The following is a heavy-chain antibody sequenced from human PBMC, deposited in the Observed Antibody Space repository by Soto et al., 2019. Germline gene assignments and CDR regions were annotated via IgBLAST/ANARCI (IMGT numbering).Heavy chain of an antibody. CDR1: GYTFASYD. CDR2: MNPNRNNT. V-gene: IGHV1-8*01. CDR3: ARSDGYHFNWLDS. J-gene: IGHJ5*01. Sequence: QVQLVQSGAEVKTPGASVKVSCKASGYTFASYDINWVRQAPGQGLEWMGWMNPNRNNTGYAQKFQGRLTMTRDIALIIAHMELSSLRNEDTAVYYCARSDGYHFNWLDSWGQGTLVTVSA. D-gene: IGHD2-21*01.